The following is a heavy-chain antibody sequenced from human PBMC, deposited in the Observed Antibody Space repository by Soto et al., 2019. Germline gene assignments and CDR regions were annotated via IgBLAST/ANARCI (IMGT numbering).Heavy chain of an antibody. V-gene: IGHV4-39*01. Sequence: SETLSLTCTVSGGSISSSSYYWGWIRHPPGKGLEWIGSIYYSGSTYYNPSLKSRVTISVDTSKNQFSLKLSSVTAADTAVYYCACGGQELDYWGQGTLVTVSS. CDR1: GGSISSSSYY. CDR3: ACGGQELDY. D-gene: IGHD1-26*01. CDR2: IYYSGST. J-gene: IGHJ4*02.